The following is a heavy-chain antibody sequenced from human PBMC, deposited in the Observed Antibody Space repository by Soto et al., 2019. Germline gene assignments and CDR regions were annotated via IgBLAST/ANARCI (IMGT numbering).Heavy chain of an antibody. CDR2: INPNSGGT. CDR3: ARDYGTNNSYYYYGMDV. Sequence: ASVKVSCKASGYTFTGYYMHWVRQAPGQGLEWMGWINPNSGGTNYAQKFQGWVTMTRDTSISTAYVELSRLRSDDTAVYYCARDYGTNNSYYYYGMDVWGQGTTVTVSS. CDR1: GYTFTGYY. D-gene: IGHD1-7*01. V-gene: IGHV1-2*04. J-gene: IGHJ6*02.